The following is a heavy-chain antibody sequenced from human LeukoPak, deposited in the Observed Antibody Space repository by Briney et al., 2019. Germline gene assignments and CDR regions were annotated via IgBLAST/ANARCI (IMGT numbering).Heavy chain of an antibody. J-gene: IGHJ5*02. CDR2: IRYDGSNK. D-gene: IGHD3-3*01. V-gene: IGHV3-30*02. CDR1: GFTFISYG. Sequence: GGSLRLSCAASGFTFISYGMHWVRQAPGKGLEWVAFIRYDGSNKYYADSVKGRFTISRDNSKNTLYLQMNSLRAEDTAVYYCAKTLFDFWSGHNCCDPCGQGTLVTVSS. CDR3: AKTLFDFWSGHNCCDP.